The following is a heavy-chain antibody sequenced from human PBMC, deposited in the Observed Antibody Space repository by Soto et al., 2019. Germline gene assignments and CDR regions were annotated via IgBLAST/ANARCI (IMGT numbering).Heavy chain of an antibody. V-gene: IGHV2-5*02. CDR1: GFSLSTSGVG. CDR3: AHAQDYGDYVADAFDI. J-gene: IGHJ3*02. Sequence: QITLKESGPTLVKPTQTLTLTCTFSGFSLSTSGVGVGWIRQPPGKALEWLALIYWDDDKRYSPSLKSRLTITXXTXKXXVVLTMTNMDPVDTATYYCAHAQDYGDYVADAFDIWGQGTMVTVSS. D-gene: IGHD4-17*01. CDR2: IYWDDDK.